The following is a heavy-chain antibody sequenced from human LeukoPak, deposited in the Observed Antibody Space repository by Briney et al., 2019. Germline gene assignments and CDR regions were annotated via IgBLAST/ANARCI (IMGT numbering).Heavy chain of an antibody. V-gene: IGHV1-24*01. Sequence: ASVKVSCKVSGYTLTELSMHWVRQAPGKWLEWMGGFDPEDGETIYAQKFQGRVTMTEDTSTDTAYMELSSLRSEDTAVYYCWVIAAAGNEYFQHWGQGTLVTVSS. CDR1: GYTLTELS. D-gene: IGHD6-13*01. CDR2: FDPEDGET. CDR3: WVIAAAGNEYFQH. J-gene: IGHJ1*01.